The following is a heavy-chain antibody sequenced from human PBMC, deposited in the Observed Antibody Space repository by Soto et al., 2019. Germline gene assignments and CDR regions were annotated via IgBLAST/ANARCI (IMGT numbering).Heavy chain of an antibody. Sequence: EVQLVQSGAEVKKPGESLKISCKGSGYSFTSYWIGWVRQMPGKGLEWMGIIYPGDSDTRYSPSFQGQVTISADKSICTAYLQWSSLKASDTAMFYCARSRIAVAGYYYYGMDVWGQGTTVTVSS. V-gene: IGHV5-51*03. CDR2: IYPGDSDT. CDR3: ARSRIAVAGYYYYGMDV. D-gene: IGHD6-19*01. CDR1: GYSFTSYW. J-gene: IGHJ6*02.